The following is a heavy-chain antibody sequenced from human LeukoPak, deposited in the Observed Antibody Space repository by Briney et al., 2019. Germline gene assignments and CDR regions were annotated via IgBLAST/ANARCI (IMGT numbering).Heavy chain of an antibody. D-gene: IGHD3-22*01. CDR1: GGSISSSSYY. CDR3: ARRLTENSSGQIEQIDY. Sequence: SETLSLTCTVSGGSISSSSYYWGWIRQPPGKGLEWIGSIYYSGSTYYNPSLKSRVTISVDTSKNQFPLKLSSVTAADTAVYYCARRLTENSSGQIEQIDYCGQGTLVTVSS. J-gene: IGHJ4*02. V-gene: IGHV4-39*01. CDR2: IYYSGST.